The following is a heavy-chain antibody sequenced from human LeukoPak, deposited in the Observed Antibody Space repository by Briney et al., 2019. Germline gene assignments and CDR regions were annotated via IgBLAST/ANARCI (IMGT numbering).Heavy chain of an antibody. CDR2: IKQDGSEK. CDR3: ARRGGSSSRRSPIDY. CDR1: GFTLSDYW. D-gene: IGHD6-6*01. J-gene: IGHJ4*02. Sequence: PGGSLRLSCAASGFTLSDYWMTWVRQAPGKGPEWVANIKQDGSEKYYVDSVRGRFTISRDNAKNSLFLQMNSLRVEDTAVYYCARRGGSSSRRSPIDYWGQGTLVTVSS. V-gene: IGHV3-7*01.